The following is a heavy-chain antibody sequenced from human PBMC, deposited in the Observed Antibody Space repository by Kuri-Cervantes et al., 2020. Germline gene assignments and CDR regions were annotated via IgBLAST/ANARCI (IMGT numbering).Heavy chain of an antibody. D-gene: IGHD6-19*01. V-gene: IGHV1-58*01. CDR3: ARGFRAVAGTIDY. J-gene: IGHJ4*02. CDR2: IVVGSGNT. CDR1: GFTFTSSA. Sequence: SVKVSCKASGFTFTSSAVQWVRQARGQRLEWIGWIVVGSGNTNYAQKFQERVTLTRDMSTSTAYMELSSLRSEDTAVYYCARGFRAVAGTIDYWGQGTLVTVSS.